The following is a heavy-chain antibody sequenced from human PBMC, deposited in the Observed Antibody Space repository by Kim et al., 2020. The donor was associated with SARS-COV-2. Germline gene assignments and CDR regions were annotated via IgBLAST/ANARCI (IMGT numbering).Heavy chain of an antibody. V-gene: IGHV3-23*01. D-gene: IGHD2-8*02. Sequence: YADSVKGRFTIARDNSKNTLSLQMTSLRAEDTAIYHCVKIGGSWCGDSWGPGTLVTVSS. J-gene: IGHJ4*02. CDR3: VKIGGSWCGDS.